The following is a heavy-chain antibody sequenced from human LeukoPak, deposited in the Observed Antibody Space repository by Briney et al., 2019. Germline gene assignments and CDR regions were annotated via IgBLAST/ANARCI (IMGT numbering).Heavy chain of an antibody. D-gene: IGHD1-1*01. Sequence: PGGSLRLSCAAPGFTFSSYSMNWVRQAPGKGLEWVSSISSSSSYIYYADSVKGRFTISRDNAKNSLYLQMNSLRAEDTAVYYCARVPSWKGYMDVRGKGTTVTVSS. J-gene: IGHJ6*03. V-gene: IGHV3-21*01. CDR3: ARVPSWKGYMDV. CDR1: GFTFSSYS. CDR2: ISSSSSYI.